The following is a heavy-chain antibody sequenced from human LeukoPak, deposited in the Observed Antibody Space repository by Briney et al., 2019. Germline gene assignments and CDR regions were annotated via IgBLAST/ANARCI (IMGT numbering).Heavy chain of an antibody. CDR1: GYSFTYW. V-gene: IGHV5-51*01. D-gene: IGHD3-22*01. CDR2: IYSGDSHT. Sequence: GESLQISCKGSGYSFTYWIGWVRQMPGKGLEWMGIIYSGDSHTKYSPSFQGRVTISADNSISTAYLQWSSLEASDTAMYYCVRQPPGVYDTTQNWFDPWGQGTLVTVSS. J-gene: IGHJ5*02. CDR3: VRQPPGVYDTTQNWFDP.